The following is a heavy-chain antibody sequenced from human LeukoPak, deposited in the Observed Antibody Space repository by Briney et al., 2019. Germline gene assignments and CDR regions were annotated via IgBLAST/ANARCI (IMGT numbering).Heavy chain of an antibody. D-gene: IGHD3-9*01. CDR1: GFTFSSYS. CDR3: ARDGDYDILTGGNYYYMDV. Sequence: GGSLRLSCAASGFTFSSYSMNWVRQAPGKGLEWVSSISSSSSYIYYADSVKGRFTISRDNAKNSLYLQMNSLRAEDTAVYYCARDGDYDILTGGNYYYMDVWGKGTTVTVSS. V-gene: IGHV3-21*01. CDR2: ISSSSSYI. J-gene: IGHJ6*03.